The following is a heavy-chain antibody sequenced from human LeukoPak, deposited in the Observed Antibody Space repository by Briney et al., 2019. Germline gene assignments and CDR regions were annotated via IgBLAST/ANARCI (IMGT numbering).Heavy chain of an antibody. V-gene: IGHV3-30*18. D-gene: IGHD3-22*01. CDR1: GFTCSSYG. CDR2: ISYDGSNK. Sequence: PGGSLRLSCAASGFTCSSYGMHWVRQAPGKGLEWVAVISYDGSNKYYADSMKGRFTISRDNSKNTLYLQMNSLRAEDTAVYYCAKSSNENYYDSSGYHDYWGQGTLVTVSS. J-gene: IGHJ4*02. CDR3: AKSSNENYYDSSGYHDY.